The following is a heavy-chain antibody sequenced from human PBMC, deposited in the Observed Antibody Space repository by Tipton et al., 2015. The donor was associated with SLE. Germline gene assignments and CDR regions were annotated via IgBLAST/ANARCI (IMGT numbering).Heavy chain of an antibody. V-gene: IGHV4-34*01. J-gene: IGHJ4*02. CDR1: GGSFSGYY. CDR3: AKGRQKNYADHAY. Sequence: TLSLTCVVYGGSFSGYYWSWIRQPPGKGLEWVGELNHGGSINYNPSLESRVTISIDTSKNQFSLKLNSVTAADTAVYYCAKGRQKNYADHAYWGQGTLVTVSS. D-gene: IGHD4-17*01. CDR2: LNHGGSI.